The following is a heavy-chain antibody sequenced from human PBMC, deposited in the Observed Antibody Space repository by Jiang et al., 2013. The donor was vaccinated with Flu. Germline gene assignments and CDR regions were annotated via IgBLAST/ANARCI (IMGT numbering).Heavy chain of an antibody. CDR1: GFSLSTSGMC. CDR3: ARIPVGLPGEGHAFDI. D-gene: IGHD3-16*01. Sequence: TFSGFSLSTSGMCVSWIRQPPGKALEWLARIDWDDDKYYSTSLKTRLTISKDTSKNQVVLTMTNMDPVDTATYYCARIPVGLPGEGHAFDIWGQGTMVTVSS. V-gene: IGHV2-70*11. J-gene: IGHJ3*02. CDR2: IDWDDDK.